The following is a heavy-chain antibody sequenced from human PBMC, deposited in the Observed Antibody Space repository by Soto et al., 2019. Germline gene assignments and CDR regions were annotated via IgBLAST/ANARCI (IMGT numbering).Heavy chain of an antibody. CDR3: ARDLGYCSGGSCYTTYTFDY. Sequence: GGSLRLSCAASGFTFSSYGMHWVRQAPGKGLEWVAVIWYDGSNKYYADSVKGRFTISRDNSKNTLYLQMNSLRAEDTAVYYCARDLGYCSGGSCYTTYTFDYWGQGTLVTVAS. D-gene: IGHD2-15*01. J-gene: IGHJ4*02. CDR2: IWYDGSNK. CDR1: GFTFSSYG. V-gene: IGHV3-33*01.